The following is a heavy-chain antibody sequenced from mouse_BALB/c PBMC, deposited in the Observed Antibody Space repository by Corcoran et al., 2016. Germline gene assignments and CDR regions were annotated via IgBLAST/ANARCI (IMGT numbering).Heavy chain of an antibody. CDR2: IDPANGNT. CDR3: ARGDWYFDV. J-gene: IGHJ1*01. CDR1: GFNIKDTY. Sequence: EVQLQQSGAELVKPGASVKFSCTASGFNIKDTYMHWGKQRPEQGLEWIGRIDPANGNTKYDPKFQGKATITTDKSSNTAYLQLSSLTSEDIAVYYCARGDWYFDVWGAGTTVTVSS. V-gene: IGHV14-3*02.